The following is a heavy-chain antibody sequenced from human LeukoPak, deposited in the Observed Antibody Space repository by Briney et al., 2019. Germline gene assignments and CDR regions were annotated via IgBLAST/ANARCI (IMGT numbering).Heavy chain of an antibody. V-gene: IGHV4-39*01. Sequence: SETLSLTCTVSGGSISSSSYYWGWIRQPPGKGLEWVGSIYYSGSTYYHPSLKGRVAISVDTSKNQFSLKLSSVTAADTAVYYCATLRSITVIVVVSPGLFDYWGQGTLVTVSS. CDR2: IYYSGST. J-gene: IGHJ4*02. D-gene: IGHD3-22*01. CDR1: GGSISSSSYY. CDR3: ATLRSITVIVVVSPGLFDY.